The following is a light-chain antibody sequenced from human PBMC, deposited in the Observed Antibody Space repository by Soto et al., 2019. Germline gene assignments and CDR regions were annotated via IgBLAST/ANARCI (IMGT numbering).Light chain of an antibody. CDR2: GAS. V-gene: IGKV3-20*01. CDR3: QQYGSSPWT. CDR1: QSVSSSY. Sequence: EIVLTQSPGTLSLYNGERATLSCRASQSVSSSYLAWYQQKPGQAPRLLIYGASSRATGIPDRFSGSGSVAEFTLTISRLEPEDFAVYYCQQYGSSPWTFGQGTKVDIK. J-gene: IGKJ1*01.